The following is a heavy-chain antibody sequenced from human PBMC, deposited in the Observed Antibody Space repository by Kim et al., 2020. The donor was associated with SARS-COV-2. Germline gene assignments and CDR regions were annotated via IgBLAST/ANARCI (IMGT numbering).Heavy chain of an antibody. Sequence: GGSLRLSCAASGFTFGDYAMHWVRQAPGKGLEWVSGISWDSGSIGYADSVKGRFTISRDNAKNSLYLQMNSLRAEDTALYYCAKDRGGSFEWFDPWGQGTLVTVSS. CDR3: AKDRGGSFEWFDP. CDR2: ISWDSGSI. D-gene: IGHD1-26*01. V-gene: IGHV3-9*01. CDR1: GFTFGDYA. J-gene: IGHJ5*02.